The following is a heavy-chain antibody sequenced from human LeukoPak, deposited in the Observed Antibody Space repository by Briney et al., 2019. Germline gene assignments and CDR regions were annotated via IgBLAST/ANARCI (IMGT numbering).Heavy chain of an antibody. V-gene: IGHV3-21*01. CDR2: MSVSSGLI. J-gene: IGHJ4*02. CDR1: GFTFDDYA. CDR3: AREFGGSASGAGY. Sequence: GGSLRLSCAASGFTFDDYAMHWVRQAPGKGLEWVSSMSVSSGLIYYADSVKGRFTVSRDNAKNSLYLQMNSLRAEDTAVYYCAREFGGSASGAGYWGQGTLVTVSS. D-gene: IGHD3-10*01.